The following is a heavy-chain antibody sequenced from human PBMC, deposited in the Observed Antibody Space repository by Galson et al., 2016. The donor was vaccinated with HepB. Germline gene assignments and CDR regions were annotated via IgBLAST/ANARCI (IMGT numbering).Heavy chain of an antibody. CDR2: IYADDSDT. D-gene: IGHD7-27*01. CDR1: GYKFSDFW. J-gene: IGHJ2*01. CDR3: ARRGNWGDWYFDF. Sequence: QSGAEVKKPGESLKISCTGSGYKFSDFWIGWVRQMPGKGMEWMGLIYADDSDTKYTPSFRGQVTFSVEKSIKTANLQWDSLNVSDSALYYCARRGNWGDWYFDFWGRGTQVTVSS. V-gene: IGHV5-51*01.